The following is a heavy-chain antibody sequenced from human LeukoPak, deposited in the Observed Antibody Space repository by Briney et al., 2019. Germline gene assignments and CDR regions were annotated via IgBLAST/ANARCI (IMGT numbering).Heavy chain of an antibody. CDR3: ARPYYYGSGSYRAPQNYYYYGMDV. Sequence: GRSLRLSCAASGFTFDDYAMHWVRQAPGKGLEWVSGISWNSSTIYYADSVKGRFTISRDNAKNSLYLQMNSLRAEDTAVYYCARPYYYGSGSYRAPQNYYYYGMDVWGQGTTVTVSS. D-gene: IGHD3-10*01. CDR2: ISWNSSTI. CDR1: GFTFDDYA. J-gene: IGHJ6*02. V-gene: IGHV3-9*01.